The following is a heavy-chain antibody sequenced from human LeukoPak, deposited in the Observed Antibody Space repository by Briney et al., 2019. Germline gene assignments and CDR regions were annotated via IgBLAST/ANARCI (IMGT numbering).Heavy chain of an antibody. CDR2: INPNSGDT. D-gene: IGHD6-19*01. V-gene: IGHV1-2*02. CDR1: GYTFTGYY. CDR3: ARVIEGAVAFDF. Sequence: PVASVKVSCKASGYTFTGYYMNWARQAPGQGLEWMGWINPNSGDTNSAQIFQGRVTMTRDTSISTAYMDLSRLRSDDTAMYYCARVIEGAVAFDFWGQGSLVTVSS. J-gene: IGHJ4*02.